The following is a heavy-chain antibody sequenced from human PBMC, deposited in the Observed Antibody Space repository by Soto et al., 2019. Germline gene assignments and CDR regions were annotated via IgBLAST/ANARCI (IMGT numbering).Heavy chain of an antibody. V-gene: IGHV4-30-2*01. Sequence: QLQLQESGSGLVKPSQTLSLTCAVSGGSISSGGYSWSWIRQPPGKGLEWIGYIYDSGSTYYNPSLKSRVTISVDRSKNQSSLKPSSVSAADTAVYYCAAGGVLPRYYWGQGTLVTVSS. D-gene: IGHD2-15*01. CDR1: GGSISSGGYS. CDR2: IYDSGST. CDR3: AAGGVLPRYY. J-gene: IGHJ4*02.